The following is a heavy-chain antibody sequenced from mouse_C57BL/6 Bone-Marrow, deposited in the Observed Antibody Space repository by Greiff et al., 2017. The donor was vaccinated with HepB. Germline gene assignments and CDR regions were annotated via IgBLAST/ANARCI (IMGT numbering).Heavy chain of an antibody. J-gene: IGHJ3*01. Sequence: EVQLVESGGGLVKPGGSLKLSCAASGFTFSSYAMSWVRQTPEKRLEWVATISDGGSYTYYPDNVKGRFTISRDNAKNNLYLQMSHLKSEDTAMYYCARRTLPWFAYWGQGTLVTVSA. CDR1: GFTFSSYA. CDR3: ARRTLPWFAY. V-gene: IGHV5-4*01. CDR2: ISDGGSYT.